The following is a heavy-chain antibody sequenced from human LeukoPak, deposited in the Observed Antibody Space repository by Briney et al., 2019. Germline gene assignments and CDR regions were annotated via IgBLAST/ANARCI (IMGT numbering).Heavy chain of an antibody. V-gene: IGHV1-46*01. Sequence: ASVKVSCKASGYTFTSYYMHWVRQAPGQGLEWMGIINPSGGSTSYAQKFQGRVTMTRDMSTSTAYMELRSLRSDDTAVYYCAREEYNWNYPDYWGQGTLVTVSS. CDR2: INPSGGST. CDR1: GYTFTSYY. J-gene: IGHJ4*02. D-gene: IGHD1-20*01. CDR3: AREEYNWNYPDY.